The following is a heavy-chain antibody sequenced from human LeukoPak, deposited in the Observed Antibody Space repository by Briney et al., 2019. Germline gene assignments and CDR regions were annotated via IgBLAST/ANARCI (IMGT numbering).Heavy chain of an antibody. CDR1: GDSINSHSYY. CDR3: VRHISTNTGYFDS. CDR2: VYYDGTS. J-gene: IGHJ4*02. D-gene: IGHD5-24*01. V-gene: IGHV4-39*01. Sequence: SETLSLTCTVSGDSINSHSYYWGWIRQPPGKGLEWIGSVYYDGTSYSNPSLKNRVAVFVDTSRDQFSLDLSFVTAADTAIYYCVRHISTNTGYFDSCGQGTLVSVSS.